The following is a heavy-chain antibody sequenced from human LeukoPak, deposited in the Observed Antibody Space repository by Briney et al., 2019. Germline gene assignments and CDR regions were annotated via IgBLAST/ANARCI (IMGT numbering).Heavy chain of an antibody. V-gene: IGHV1-8*01. CDR2: MNPKSGNT. CDR3: ARGQGWLQSLGP. Sequence: ASVKVSCKASGYTFNTYDINWVRQAPGQGLEWMGWMNPKSGNTGYAQNFQGRVAMTRNTSTTTAYMELSSLRTEDTAMYYCARGQGWLQSLGPWGRGTLVTVSS. D-gene: IGHD5-24*01. CDR1: GYTFNTYD. J-gene: IGHJ5*02.